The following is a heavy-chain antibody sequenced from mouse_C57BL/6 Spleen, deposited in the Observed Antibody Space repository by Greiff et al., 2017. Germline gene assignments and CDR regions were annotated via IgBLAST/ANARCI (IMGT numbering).Heavy chain of an antibody. CDR3: AMITSPFAY. V-gene: IGHV1-74*01. Sequence: QVQLKQPGAELVKPGASVKVSCKASGYTFTSYWMHWVKQRPGQGLEWIGRIHPSDSDTNYNQKFKGKATLTVGKSSSTAYMQLSSLTSEDSAVYYCAMITSPFAYWGQGTLVTVSA. CDR2: IHPSDSDT. D-gene: IGHD2-4*01. J-gene: IGHJ3*01. CDR1: GYTFTSYW.